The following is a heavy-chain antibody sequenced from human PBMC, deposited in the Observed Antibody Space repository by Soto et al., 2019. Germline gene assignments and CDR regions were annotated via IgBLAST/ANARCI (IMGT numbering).Heavy chain of an antibody. J-gene: IGHJ4*02. CDR2: ISPYNGNT. CDR3: ATANGSYRPLSF. V-gene: IGHV1-18*01. Sequence: ASVKVSCKASGYSFTSQRINWVRQAPGQGLEWMGSISPYNGNTNYAQGIEGRVTMTADTSTNTAYMELRSLKSDDTAVYYCATANGSYRPLSFWRQGTLVTVSS. CDR1: GYSFTSQR. D-gene: IGHD1-26*01.